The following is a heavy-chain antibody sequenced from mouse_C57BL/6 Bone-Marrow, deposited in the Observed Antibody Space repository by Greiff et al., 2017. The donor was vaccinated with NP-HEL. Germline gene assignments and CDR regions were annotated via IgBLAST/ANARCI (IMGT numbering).Heavy chain of an antibody. D-gene: IGHD1-1*01. CDR2: ISSGSSTI. V-gene: IGHV5-17*01. CDR1: GFTFSDYG. CDR3: AATVVATRAMDY. Sequence: EVQVVESGGGLVKPGGSLKLSCAASGFTFSDYGMHWVRQAPEKGLEWVAYISSGSSTIYYADTVKGRFTISRDNAKNTLFLQMTSLRSEDTAMYYCAATVVATRAMDYWGQGTSVTVSS. J-gene: IGHJ4*01.